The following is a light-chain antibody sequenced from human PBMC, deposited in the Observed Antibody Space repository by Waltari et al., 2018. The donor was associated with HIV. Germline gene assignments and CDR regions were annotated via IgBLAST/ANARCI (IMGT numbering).Light chain of an antibody. Sequence: SYELTQPPSVSVSPGQTASISCSGDNLKNKNVCWYQQRPGQSPVLVIYQNFKRPSGIRERCLGSKSENTATLTISGTQATDEADYYCQSWDSYKAVFGGGTKLTVL. J-gene: IGLJ2*01. CDR3: QSWDSYKAV. CDR1: NLKNKN. V-gene: IGLV3-1*01. CDR2: QNF.